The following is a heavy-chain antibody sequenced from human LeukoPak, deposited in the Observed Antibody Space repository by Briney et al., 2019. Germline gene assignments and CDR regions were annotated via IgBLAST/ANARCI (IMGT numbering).Heavy chain of an antibody. Sequence: GGSLRLSCAASGFTFSSYAMRWVRQAPGKGLEWVSTISGSGAGTYYADSVKGRFTISRDNSKNTLYLQMNSLRAEDTAIYYCAKETYFGGDAQPGVWGQGTLVTVPS. D-gene: IGHD2-21*02. CDR3: AKETYFGGDAQPGV. V-gene: IGHV3-23*01. CDR1: GFTFSSYA. J-gene: IGHJ4*02. CDR2: ISGSGAGT.